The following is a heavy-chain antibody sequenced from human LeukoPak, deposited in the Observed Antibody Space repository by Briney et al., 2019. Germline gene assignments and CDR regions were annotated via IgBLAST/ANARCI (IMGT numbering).Heavy chain of an antibody. J-gene: IGHJ5*02. CDR2: IYYSGST. D-gene: IGHD6-13*01. V-gene: IGHV4-59*01. CDR1: GGSISSYY. CDR3: ARSAAGPNWFDP. Sequence: SETLSLTCTVSGGSISSYYWSWIRQPPGKGLEWIGCIYYSGSTNYNPSLKSRVTISVDTSKNQFSLKLSSVTAADTAVYYCARSAAGPNWFDPWGQGTLVTVSS.